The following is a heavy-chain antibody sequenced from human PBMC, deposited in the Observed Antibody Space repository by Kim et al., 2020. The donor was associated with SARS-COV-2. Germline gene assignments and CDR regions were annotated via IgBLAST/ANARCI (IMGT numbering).Heavy chain of an antibody. V-gene: IGHV1-69*04. Sequence: SVKVSCKASGCTFTSYSIRWVRQAPGQGLEWMGRIIPILGIANYAQKFQGRVTITADTSTSTAYMELSSLRSEDTTVYYCARDGRVWFLKTYYGMGVWGQETTVTVSS. CDR3: ARDGRVWFLKTYYGMGV. J-gene: IGHJ6*02. D-gene: IGHD3-22*01. CDR2: IIPILGIA. CDR1: GCTFTSYS.